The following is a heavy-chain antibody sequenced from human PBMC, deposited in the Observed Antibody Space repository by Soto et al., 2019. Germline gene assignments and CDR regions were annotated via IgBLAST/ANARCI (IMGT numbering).Heavy chain of an antibody. J-gene: IGHJ4*02. V-gene: IGHV4-31*03. Sequence: SQTQSLTYTVFCGSIVSGGYYWIWIRQHPGKGLEWIGYIYYSGSTYYNPSLKSRVTISVDTSKNQFSLKLSSVTAADTAVYYCARGPIAWYFDYWGQGTLVTVSS. CDR3: ARGPIAWYFDY. CDR1: CGSIVSGGYY. D-gene: IGHD2-21*01. CDR2: IYYSGST.